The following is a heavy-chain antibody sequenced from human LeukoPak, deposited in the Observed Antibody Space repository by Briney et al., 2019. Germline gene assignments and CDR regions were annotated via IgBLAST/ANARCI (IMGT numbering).Heavy chain of an antibody. J-gene: IGHJ4*02. CDR3: AKGMVRGVIPFDY. CDR2: ISGSGGST. CDR1: GFTVSSNY. D-gene: IGHD3-10*01. Sequence: PGGSLRLSCAASGFTVSSNYMSWVRQAPGKGLEWVSAISGSGGSTYYADSVKGRFTISRDNSKNTLYLQMNSLRAEDTAVYYCAKGMVRGVIPFDYWGQGTLVTVSS. V-gene: IGHV3-23*01.